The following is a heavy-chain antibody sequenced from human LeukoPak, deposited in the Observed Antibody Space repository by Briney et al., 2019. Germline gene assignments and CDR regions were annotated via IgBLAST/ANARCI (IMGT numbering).Heavy chain of an antibody. D-gene: IGHD2-21*02. J-gene: IGHJ4*02. CDR3: TKSDHFDY. CDR1: GFTLGNYW. CDR2: GEGDGRTS. Sequence: GGSLRLSCAASGFTLGNYWMHWVRQAPGKGLVWVSRGEGDGRTSTYADSVKGRFTISRDNAKNTLYLQMNSLRAEDTAVYYCTKSDHFDYWGQGTLVTVSS. V-gene: IGHV3-74*03.